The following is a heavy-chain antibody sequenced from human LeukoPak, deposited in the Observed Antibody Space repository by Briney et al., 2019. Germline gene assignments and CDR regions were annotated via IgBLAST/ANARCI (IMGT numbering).Heavy chain of an antibody. CDR2: INHSGST. J-gene: IGHJ6*02. Sequence: SETLSLTCAVYGGSFSGYYWSWIRQPPGKGLEWIGEINHSGSTNYNPSLKSRVTISVDTSKNQFSLKLSSVTAADTAVYYCAMVRSYDLRMAYYYYGMDVRGQGTTVTVSS. D-gene: IGHD5-12*01. V-gene: IGHV4-34*01. CDR3: AMVRSYDLRMAYYYYGMDV. CDR1: GGSFSGYY.